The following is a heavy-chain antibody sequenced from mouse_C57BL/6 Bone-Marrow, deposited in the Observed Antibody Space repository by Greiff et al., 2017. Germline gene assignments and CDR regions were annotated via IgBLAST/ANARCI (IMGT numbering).Heavy chain of an antibody. D-gene: IGHD1-1*01. CDR2: IFPGSGST. CDR1: GYTFTDYY. J-gene: IGHJ1*03. V-gene: IGHV1-75*01. CDR3: ATDYYYGSSYLYRYCDV. Sequence: QVQLQQSGPELVKPGASVKISCKASGYTFTDYYINWVKQRPGQGLEWIGWIFPGSGSTYYTEKFKGKATLTVDKSSSTAYMLLSSLTSENSAVYFCATDYYYGSSYLYRYCDVWGTGTTVTVSS.